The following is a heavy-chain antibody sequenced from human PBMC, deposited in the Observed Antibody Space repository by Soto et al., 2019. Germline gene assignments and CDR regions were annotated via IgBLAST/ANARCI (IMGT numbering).Heavy chain of an antibody. CDR3: ARAPLLSAETLHENYFDD. CDR1: GGTFGNSG. CDR2: IIHIFDTT. V-gene: IGHV1-69*01. D-gene: IGHD2-15*01. Sequence: QVQLVQSGAEVKKPGSSLKVSCNASGGTFGNSGVSWVRQAPGQGPEWMGGIIHIFDTTNYAQKVQGRVTISADDSTSYMELSSLRSEDTAVYYCARAPLLSAETLHENYFDDWGQGTQVTVSS. J-gene: IGHJ4*02.